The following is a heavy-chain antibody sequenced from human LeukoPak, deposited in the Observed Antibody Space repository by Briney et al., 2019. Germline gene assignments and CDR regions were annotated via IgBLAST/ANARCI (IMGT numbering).Heavy chain of an antibody. Sequence: ASVKVSCKASGYTFTSYDINWVRQATGQGLEWMGWINPNSGGTNYAQKFQGRVTMTRDTSISTAYMELSRLRSDDTAVYYCAREKVFSSSAYYHYYYMDVWGKGTTVTVSS. V-gene: IGHV1-2*02. D-gene: IGHD6-6*01. J-gene: IGHJ6*03. CDR2: INPNSGGT. CDR1: GYTFTSYD. CDR3: AREKVFSSSAYYHYYYMDV.